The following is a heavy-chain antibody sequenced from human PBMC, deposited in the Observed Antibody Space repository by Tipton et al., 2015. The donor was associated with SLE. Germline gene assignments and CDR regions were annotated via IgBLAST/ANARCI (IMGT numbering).Heavy chain of an antibody. CDR3: ARSVGDPPRYYYYMDV. CDR2: IYTSGST. CDR1: GGSISSGSYY. J-gene: IGHJ6*03. D-gene: IGHD1-26*01. Sequence: TLSLTCTVSGGSISSGSYYWSWIRQPAGKGLEWIGRIYTSGSTNYNPSLKSRVTISVDTSKNQFSLKLSSVTAADTAVYYCARSVGDPPRYYYYMDVWGKGTTVTVSS. V-gene: IGHV4-61*02.